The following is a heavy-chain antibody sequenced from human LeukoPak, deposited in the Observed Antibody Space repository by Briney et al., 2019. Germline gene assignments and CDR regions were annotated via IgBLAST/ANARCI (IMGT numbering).Heavy chain of an antibody. CDR1: GFTFHSYA. CDR3: VRGNPFGGY. D-gene: IGHD2-15*01. J-gene: IGHJ4*02. Sequence: GGSLRLSCAASGFTFHSYAMSWVRQAPGKGLEWVANIKQDGSEISYVDSVKGRFTISRDNAKNSLYLQMNSLRAEDTAVYYCVRGNPFGGYWGQGTLVTVSS. V-gene: IGHV3-7*03. CDR2: IKQDGSEI.